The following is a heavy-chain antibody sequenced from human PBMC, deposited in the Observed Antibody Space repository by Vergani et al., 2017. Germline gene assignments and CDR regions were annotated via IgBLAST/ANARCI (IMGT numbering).Heavy chain of an antibody. J-gene: IGHJ3*01. D-gene: IGHD5-12*01. CDR1: GITFWKFG. V-gene: IGHV3-9*01. CDR3: TKGSVYYHDSAGHGYDPYTGFDL. CDR2: ISWNSGAV. Sequence: EVDLVESGGGLAQPGGSLRLSCEASGITFWKFGMHWVRQGPGKGLEWVSGISWNSGAVEDADSVRGRFTISRDNAKNSLFLEMNSLRFEDTAVYFCTKGSVYYHDSAGHGYDPYTGFDLWGQGTLVTVSS.